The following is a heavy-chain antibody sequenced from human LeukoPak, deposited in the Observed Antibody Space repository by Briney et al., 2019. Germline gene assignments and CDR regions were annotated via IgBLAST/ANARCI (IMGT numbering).Heavy chain of an antibody. Sequence: ASVKVSCKASGYTFTGYYMHWVRQAPGQGLEWMGWINPNSGGTNYAQKFQGRVIMTRDTSISTAYMELSRLRSDDTAVYYCANSAYYDFWSGYYGYWGQGTLVTVSS. V-gene: IGHV1-2*02. J-gene: IGHJ4*02. D-gene: IGHD3-3*01. CDR2: INPNSGGT. CDR3: ANSAYYDFWSGYYGY. CDR1: GYTFTGYY.